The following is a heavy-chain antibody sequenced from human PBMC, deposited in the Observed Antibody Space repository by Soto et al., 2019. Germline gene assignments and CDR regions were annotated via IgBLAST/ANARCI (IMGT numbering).Heavy chain of an antibody. CDR2: ISGGGDST. CDR1: GVTFSSYA. J-gene: IGHJ4*02. CDR3: AKDKAVSPYNFDY. D-gene: IGHD6-19*01. Sequence: GGSLRLSCAASGVTFSSYAMSWVRQAPGKGLEWVSAISGGGDSTHYADSVKGRFTISRDNSKNTLYLQMNSPRAEDTALYYCAKDKAVSPYNFDYWGQGTLVTVSS. V-gene: IGHV3-23*01.